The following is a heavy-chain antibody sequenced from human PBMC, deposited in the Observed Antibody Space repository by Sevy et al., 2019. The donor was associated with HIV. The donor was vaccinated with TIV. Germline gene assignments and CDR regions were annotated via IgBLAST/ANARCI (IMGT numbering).Heavy chain of an antibody. CDR3: ARPLDYYDSSGTPQN. CDR2: INPNSGGT. Sequence: ASVKVTSKASGYTFTGYYMHWVRQAPGQGLEWMGWINPNSGGTNYAQKFQGRVTMTRDTSISTAYMELSRLRSDDTAVYYCARPLDYYDSSGTPQNWGQGTLVTVSS. D-gene: IGHD3-22*01. J-gene: IGHJ4*02. V-gene: IGHV1-2*02. CDR1: GYTFTGYY.